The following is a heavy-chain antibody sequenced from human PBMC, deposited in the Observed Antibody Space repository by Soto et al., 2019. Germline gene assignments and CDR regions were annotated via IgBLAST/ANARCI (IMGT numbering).Heavy chain of an antibody. CDR3: ARDPYNWNYGQLFDY. CDR2: IYYRSKWYN. D-gene: IGHD1-7*01. CDR1: EDSVSSNSAA. J-gene: IGHJ4*02. Sequence: QSQTLSLTCAISEDSVSSNSAAWNWIRQSPSRGLEWLGRIYYRSKWYNDYAVSVKSRITINPDTSKNQFSLQLNSVTPEDTAVYYCARDPYNWNYGQLFDYWGQGTLVTVSS. V-gene: IGHV6-1*01.